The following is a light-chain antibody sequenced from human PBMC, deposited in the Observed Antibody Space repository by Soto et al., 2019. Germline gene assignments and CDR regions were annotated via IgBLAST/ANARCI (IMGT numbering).Light chain of an antibody. CDR1: QSLIHSDGDTY. CDR2: QVS. CDR3: MQGTHWPWT. Sequence: DVVMTQSPLSLPVTLGQPASISCRSSQSLIHSDGDTYLNWFHQRPGQSPRRLIYQVSDRDSGVPDRFSGSGSGTDFTLKISRVEAEDVGVYYCMQGTHWPWTFGQGTEVEIK. J-gene: IGKJ1*01. V-gene: IGKV2-30*02.